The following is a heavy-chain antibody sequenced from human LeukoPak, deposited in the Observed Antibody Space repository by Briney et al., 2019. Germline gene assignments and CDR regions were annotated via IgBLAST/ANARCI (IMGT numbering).Heavy chain of an antibody. CDR1: GXSFTSYW. J-gene: IGHJ3*02. Sequence: GESLKISCKGSGXSFTSYWITWVRQMPGKGLEWMGRIDPSDSYTNYSPSFQGHVTISTDKSISTAYLQWSSLKASDTAMYYCARPQPDYDSSGYYHGAAFDIWGQGTMVTVSS. CDR3: ARPQPDYDSSGYYHGAAFDI. V-gene: IGHV5-10-1*01. D-gene: IGHD3-22*01. CDR2: IDPSDSYT.